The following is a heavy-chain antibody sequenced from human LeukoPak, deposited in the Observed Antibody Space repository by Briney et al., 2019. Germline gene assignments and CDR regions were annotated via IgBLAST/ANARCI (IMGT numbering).Heavy chain of an antibody. J-gene: IGHJ5*02. CDR1: GFTLSNYD. CDR2: ISTSSRYI. Sequence: TGGSLRLSCAASGFTLSNYDMNWVRQAPGKGLEWVSSISTSSRYIYYKDSVRGRFTSSRDDAKNSLYLEMNSLRAEDTAVYYCARADCSSSTCYLRRNRFDPWGQGTLVTVSS. D-gene: IGHD2-2*01. V-gene: IGHV3-21*01. CDR3: ARADCSSSTCYLRRNRFDP.